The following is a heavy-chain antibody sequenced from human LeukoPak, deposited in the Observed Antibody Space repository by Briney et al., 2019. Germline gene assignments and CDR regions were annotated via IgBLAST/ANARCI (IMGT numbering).Heavy chain of an antibody. CDR2: INHSGST. D-gene: IGHD1-7*01. V-gene: IGHV4-34*01. CDR3: ARGGYNWNYYFDY. J-gene: IGHJ4*02. Sequence: SETLSLTCAVYGGSFSGYYWSWIRQPPGKGLEWIGEINHSGSTYYNPSLKSRVTISVDRSKNQFSLKLSSVTAADTAVYYCARGGYNWNYYFDYWGQGTLVTVSS. CDR1: GGSFSGYY.